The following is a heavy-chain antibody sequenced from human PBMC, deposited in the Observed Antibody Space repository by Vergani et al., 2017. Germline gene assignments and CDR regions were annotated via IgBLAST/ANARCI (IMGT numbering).Heavy chain of an antibody. V-gene: IGHV1-46*03. CDR2: INPSGGHT. CDR1: GYTFSNYY. Sequence: QVQVVQSGAEVKKSGASVKFSCKTPGYTFSNYYMHWVRQAPGQGLEWMGIINPSGGHTNYAQKFQGRVTMTRHTSTSTVYMELSSLRSEDTAIYYCARGDYVILTGYRYWGQGTLVTVSA. D-gene: IGHD3-9*01. CDR3: ARGDYVILTGYRY. J-gene: IGHJ4*02.